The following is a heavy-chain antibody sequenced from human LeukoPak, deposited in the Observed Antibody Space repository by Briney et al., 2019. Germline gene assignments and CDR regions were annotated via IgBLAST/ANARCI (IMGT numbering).Heavy chain of an antibody. CDR2: INPRSGGT. Sequence: GASVKVSCKASGYTFIGYYIHWVRQAPGQGLEWMGWINPRSGGTNYAQKFQGRVTMARDTSISTAYMELSRLSSDDTAVYYCARSWFGELLCDYWGQGTLVTVSS. CDR3: ARSWFGELLCDY. V-gene: IGHV1-2*02. CDR1: GYTFIGYY. D-gene: IGHD3-10*01. J-gene: IGHJ4*02.